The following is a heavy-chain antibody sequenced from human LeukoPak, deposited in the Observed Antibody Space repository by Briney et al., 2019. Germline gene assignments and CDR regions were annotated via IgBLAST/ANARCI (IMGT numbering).Heavy chain of an antibody. CDR3: ARTYYDILTGYNPYFDY. CDR2: ITSSSTSM. J-gene: IGHJ4*02. CDR1: GFTFTTYS. D-gene: IGHD3-9*01. V-gene: IGHV3-21*01. Sequence: GGSLRLSCAASGFTFTTYSMNWVRQAPGKGLEWVSSITSSSTSMYYADSVKDRFTISRDNAKNSLYLQMNSLRAKDTAVYYCARTYYDILTGYNPYFDYWGQGTLVTVSS.